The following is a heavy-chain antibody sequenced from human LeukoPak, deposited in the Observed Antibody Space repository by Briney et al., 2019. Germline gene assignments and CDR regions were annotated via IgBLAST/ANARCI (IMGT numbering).Heavy chain of an antibody. J-gene: IGHJ4*02. Sequence: GGSLRLSCAASGFTFSSYGMHWVRQAPGKGLEWVAIISYDGSNKYYSDSVKGRFTISRDNSKNTLYPQMNSLRAEDTAVYYCAKDRATIVVFYHFDYWGQGTLVTVSS. CDR1: GFTFSSYG. V-gene: IGHV3-30*18. CDR2: ISYDGSNK. D-gene: IGHD2/OR15-2a*01. CDR3: AKDRATIVVFYHFDY.